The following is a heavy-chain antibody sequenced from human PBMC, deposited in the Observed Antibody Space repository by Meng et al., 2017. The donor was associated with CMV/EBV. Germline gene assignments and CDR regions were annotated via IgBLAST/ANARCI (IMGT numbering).Heavy chain of an antibody. Sequence: SETLSLTCAVYGGSFSGYYWSWIRQPPGKGLGWIGEVNHSGSTNYNPSLKSRVTISVDTSKNPFSLKLSSVTAADTAVYYCARGNNYYGSGGYYMQAYYFDYWGQGTLVTVSS. CDR2: VNHSGST. V-gene: IGHV4-34*01. CDR1: GGSFSGYY. D-gene: IGHD3-10*01. CDR3: ARGNNYYGSGGYYMQAYYFDY. J-gene: IGHJ4*02.